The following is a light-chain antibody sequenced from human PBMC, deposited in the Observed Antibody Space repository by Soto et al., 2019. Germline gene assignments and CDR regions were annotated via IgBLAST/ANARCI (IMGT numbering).Light chain of an antibody. CDR1: SSDIGGYNY. J-gene: IGLJ2*01. V-gene: IGLV2-14*03. Sequence: QSVLTQPASVSGSPGQSITISCTGTSSDIGGYNYVSWYQHHPDKAPKFIIYDVSNRPSGVSNRFSGSKSGNTASLTISGLQAEDEAAYYCSSYTSSNTPVLFGGGTKVTVL. CDR3: SSYTSSNTPVL. CDR2: DVS.